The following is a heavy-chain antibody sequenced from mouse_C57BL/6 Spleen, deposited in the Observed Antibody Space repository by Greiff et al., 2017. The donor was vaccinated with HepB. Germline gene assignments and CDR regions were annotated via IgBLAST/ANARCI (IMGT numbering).Heavy chain of an antibody. Sequence: VQLQQSGAELARPGASVKLSCKASGYTFTSYSISWMKQRTGQGLEWIGEIYPRSDNIYYNEKFKGKATLTADKSSSTAYMELRSLTSEDSAVYFCARAGVVGYYDYYAMDYWGQGTSVTVSS. J-gene: IGHJ4*01. CDR2: IYPRSDNI. CDR1: GYTFTSYS. D-gene: IGHD2-3*01. CDR3: ARAGVVGYYDYYAMDY. V-gene: IGHV1-81*01.